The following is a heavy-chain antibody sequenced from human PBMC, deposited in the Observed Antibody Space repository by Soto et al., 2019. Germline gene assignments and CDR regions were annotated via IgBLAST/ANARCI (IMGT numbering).Heavy chain of an antibody. CDR2: TYYGASS. Sequence: SETLSLTCAVSGYSISSGYYWGWIRQPPGKGLEWLGTTYYGASSYYNPSLRSRITILLDASTNQLSLKLSSVTAADTAVYFCVRVAGSASWYETDSWGQGILVTVS. CDR1: GYSISSGYY. V-gene: IGHV4-38-2*01. J-gene: IGHJ4*02. CDR3: VRVAGSASWYETDS. D-gene: IGHD6-13*01.